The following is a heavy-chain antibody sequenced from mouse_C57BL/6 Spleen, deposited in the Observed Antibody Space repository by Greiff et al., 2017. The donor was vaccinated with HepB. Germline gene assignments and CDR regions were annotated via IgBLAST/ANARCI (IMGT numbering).Heavy chain of an antibody. CDR1: GFTFTDYY. J-gene: IGHJ4*01. CDR3: ASSLLLRFYAMDY. Sequence: DVMLVESGGGLVQPGGSLSLSCAASGFTFTDYYMSWVRQPPGKALEWLGFIRNKANGYTTEYSASVKGRFTISRDNSQSILYLQMNALRAEDSATYYCASSLLLRFYAMDYWGQGTSVTVSS. D-gene: IGHD1-1*01. CDR2: IRNKANGYTT. V-gene: IGHV7-3*01.